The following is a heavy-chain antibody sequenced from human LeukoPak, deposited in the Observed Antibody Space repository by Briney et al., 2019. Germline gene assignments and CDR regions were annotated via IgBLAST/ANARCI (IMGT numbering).Heavy chain of an antibody. CDR3: ARHGPLYEYFYYNMDV. D-gene: IGHD5/OR15-5a*01. CDR2: IYYTGIT. J-gene: IGHJ6*02. CDR1: GDSISTYY. Sequence: SETLSLTCTVSGDSISTYYWSWIRQPPGKGLEYIGYIYYTGITNYNPSLKSRVTISVDTSKNQFSLKLSSVTAADTAVYYCARHGPLYEYFYYNMDVWGQGTTVTVSS. V-gene: IGHV4-59*08.